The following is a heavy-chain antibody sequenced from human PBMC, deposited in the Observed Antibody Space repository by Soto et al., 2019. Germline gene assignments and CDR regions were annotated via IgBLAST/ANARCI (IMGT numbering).Heavy chain of an antibody. V-gene: IGHV1-3*01. D-gene: IGHD3-22*01. CDR2: INAGNGST. Sequence: ASVKVSCKASGYTFTSYAMHWVRQAPGQRLEWMGWINAGNGSTKYSQKFQGRVTITRDTSASTAYMELSSLRSEDTAVYYCARDRVRYYYDSSTDYYLAYWGQGTLVTVSS. CDR3: ARDRVRYYYDSSTDYYLAY. J-gene: IGHJ4*02. CDR1: GYTFTSYA.